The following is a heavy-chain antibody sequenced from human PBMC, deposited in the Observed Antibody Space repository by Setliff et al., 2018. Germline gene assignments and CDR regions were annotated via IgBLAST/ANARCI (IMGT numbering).Heavy chain of an antibody. Sequence: SETLSLTCPVSGVSITYGNYYWNWIRQPAGKGLEWIGRVYTGGNIDYNPSLKSRVTISVDTSKNQIFLSLSSVTVADTAVYYCARGRPRTIGDAYYGVDVWGQGTTVTV. CDR3: ARGRPRTIGDAYYGVDV. J-gene: IGHJ6*02. V-gene: IGHV4-61*02. CDR2: VYTGGNI. CDR1: GVSITYGNYY. D-gene: IGHD3-10*01.